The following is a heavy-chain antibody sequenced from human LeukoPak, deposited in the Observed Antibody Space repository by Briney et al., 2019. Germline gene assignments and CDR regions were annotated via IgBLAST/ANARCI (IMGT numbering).Heavy chain of an antibody. CDR1: GGSINNYY. CDR2: IHYSGST. V-gene: IGHV4-59*01. CDR3: ARGGSGTYYHY. Sequence: PSETLSLTCTVSGGSINNYYWSWIRQPPGKGLEWIGYIHYSGSTNYNPSLKSRATISVDTSKSQFSLKLSSVTAADTAVYYCARGGSGTYYHYWGQGTLVTVSS. D-gene: IGHD1-26*01. J-gene: IGHJ4*02.